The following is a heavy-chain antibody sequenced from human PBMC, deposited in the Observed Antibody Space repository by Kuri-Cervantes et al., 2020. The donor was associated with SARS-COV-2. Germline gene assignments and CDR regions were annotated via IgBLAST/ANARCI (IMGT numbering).Heavy chain of an antibody. CDR1: GFTFSSYS. V-gene: IGHV3-21*01. CDR2: ISSSSSYI. Sequence: ETLSLTCAASGFTFSSYSMNWVRQAPGKGLEWVSSISSSSSYIYYADSVEGRFTISRDNAKNSLYLQMNSLRAEDTAVYYCARESALLSLDYWGQGTLVTVSS. D-gene: IGHD2-8*01. J-gene: IGHJ4*02. CDR3: ARESALLSLDY.